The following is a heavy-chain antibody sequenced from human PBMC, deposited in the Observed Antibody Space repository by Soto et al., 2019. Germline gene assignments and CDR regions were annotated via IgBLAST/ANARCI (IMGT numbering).Heavy chain of an antibody. V-gene: IGHV3-23*01. Sequence: EVQLLESGGGLVQPGGSLRLSCAASGFTFSSDAMSWVRQAPGKGLEWVSAISGSGGSTYYADSVKGRFTISRDNSKNTLYLPMNSLRAEDTTVHYCAKVNGYSSGWFDYWGQGTLVTVSS. D-gene: IGHD6-19*01. CDR1: GFTFSSDA. CDR2: ISGSGGST. J-gene: IGHJ4*02. CDR3: AKVNGYSSGWFDY.